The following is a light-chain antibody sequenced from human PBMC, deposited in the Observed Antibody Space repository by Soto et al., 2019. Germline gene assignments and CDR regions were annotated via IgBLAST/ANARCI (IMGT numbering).Light chain of an antibody. V-gene: IGKV1-17*01. CDR3: LQHNTFPYS. CDR1: QDIRYD. J-gene: IGKJ3*01. CDR2: GAS. Sequence: DIQMTQSPSSLSASVGDRVTINCRASQDIRYDLGWFQQKPGKAPKRLIIGASRLESGVPSRFSASGSGTEFTLTISSLQPDDFASYYCLQHNTFPYSFGPGTRVDL.